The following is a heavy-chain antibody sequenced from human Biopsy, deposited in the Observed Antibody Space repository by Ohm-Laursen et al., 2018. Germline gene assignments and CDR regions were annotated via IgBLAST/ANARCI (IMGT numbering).Heavy chain of an antibody. CDR1: GGSISSDY. D-gene: IGHD2/OR15-2a*01. V-gene: IGHV4-59*01. J-gene: IGHJ6*02. CDR3: ARATNSTGWPYYYFYGMDV. Sequence: PGTLSLTCIVSGGSISSDYWSWIRQPPGKGLEWIGYIYYSGSTNYNPSLKSRVTISVDTSKNQFSLRPNSVTAADTAVYYCARATNSTGWPYYYFYGMDVWGQGTTVTVSS. CDR2: IYYSGST.